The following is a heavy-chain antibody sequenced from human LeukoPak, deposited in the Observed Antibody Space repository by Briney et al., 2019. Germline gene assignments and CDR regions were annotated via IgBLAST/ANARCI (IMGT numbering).Heavy chain of an antibody. D-gene: IGHD4-17*01. CDR2: IYPGDSDT. J-gene: IGHJ4*02. V-gene: IGHV5-51*01. CDR3: ARLTTTVTKRKVFDY. CDR1: GYSFTSYW. Sequence: GESLKISCKGSGYSFTSYWIGWVRQMPGKGLEWMGIIYPGDSDTRYSPSFQGQVTISADKSISTAYLQWSSLKASDTAMYYCARLTTTVTKRKVFDYWGQGTLVTVSS.